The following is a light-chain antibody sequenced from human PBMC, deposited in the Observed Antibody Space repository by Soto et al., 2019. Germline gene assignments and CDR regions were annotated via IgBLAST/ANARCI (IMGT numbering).Light chain of an antibody. J-gene: IGKJ1*01. CDR1: QSISSW. Sequence: DIQMTQSPSTQSASVGDRVTITCRASQSISSWLAWYQQKPGKAPKLLIHKASNLESGVPSRFSGSGSGTGFTLTISSLQPDDFATYYCQHYNSFSPWTFGQGTKVDIK. CDR3: QHYNSFSPWT. V-gene: IGKV1-5*03. CDR2: KAS.